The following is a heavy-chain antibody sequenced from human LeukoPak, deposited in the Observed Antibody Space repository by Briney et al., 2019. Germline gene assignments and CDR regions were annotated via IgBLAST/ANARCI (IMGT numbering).Heavy chain of an antibody. V-gene: IGHV3-33*01. CDR2: IWYDGSNK. Sequence: GRSLRLSCAASGFTFSSYGMHWVRQAPGKGLEWVAVIWYDGSNKYYADSVKGRFTISRDNSKNTLYLQMNSLRAVDTAVYYCARGDCSGGSCYSAFDYWGQGTLVTVSS. J-gene: IGHJ4*02. CDR3: ARGDCSGGSCYSAFDY. CDR1: GFTFSSYG. D-gene: IGHD2-15*01.